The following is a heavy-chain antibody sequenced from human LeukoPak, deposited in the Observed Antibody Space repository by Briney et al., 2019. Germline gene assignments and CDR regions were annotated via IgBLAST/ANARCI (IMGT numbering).Heavy chain of an antibody. CDR2: IIPIFGTA. V-gene: IGHV1-69*05. CDR1: GGTFSSYA. CDR3: AREGSGYSYGYGS. J-gene: IGHJ4*02. D-gene: IGHD5-18*01. Sequence: SVKVSCKXSGGTFSSYAISWVRQAPGQGLEWTGRIIPIFGTANYSQKFQGRVTITTDESTSTAYMELSSLRSEDTAVYYCAREGSGYSYGYGSWGQGTLVTVSS.